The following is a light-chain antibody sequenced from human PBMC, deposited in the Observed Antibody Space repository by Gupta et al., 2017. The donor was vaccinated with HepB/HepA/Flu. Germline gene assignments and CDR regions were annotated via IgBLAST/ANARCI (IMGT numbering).Light chain of an antibody. Sequence: ELVMTQSQGTLSVSPGERATLSGRASQSVGGNLAWSQQKPGQAPRLLTLAASASATGVTARFSGSGSETEFTLTISSLQSEDFAVYYCQQYDNSSPLPFGAGTKVEIK. V-gene: IGKV3-15*01. CDR1: QSVGGN. J-gene: IGKJ4*01. CDR3: QQYDNSSPLP. CDR2: AAS.